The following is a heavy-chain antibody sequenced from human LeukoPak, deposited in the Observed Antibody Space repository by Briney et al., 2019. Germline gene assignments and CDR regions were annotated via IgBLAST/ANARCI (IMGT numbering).Heavy chain of an antibody. D-gene: IGHD3-10*01. J-gene: IGHJ5*02. CDR3: ARVATGSYDWFDP. CDR1: GFTFSSFS. CDR2: IRSSGSGT. V-gene: IGHV3-48*04. Sequence: GGSLRLSCPASGFTFSSFSMNWVRQAPGKGLEWVSYIRSSGSGTDYTGSVKGRFTISRDNAKNSLYLQMNSLRAEDTAVYFCARVATGSYDWFDPWGQGTLVTVSS.